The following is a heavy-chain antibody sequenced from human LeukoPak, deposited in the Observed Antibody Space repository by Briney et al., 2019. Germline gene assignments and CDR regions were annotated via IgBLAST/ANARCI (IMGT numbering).Heavy chain of an antibody. Sequence: GGSLRLSCAASGFTFSSYEMNWVRQAPGKGLEGVSYISSSGSTIYYADSVKGRFTISRDNPKNTLYLQMNSLRAEATAVYYCAKSTLVPTILDYWGQGTLVTVSS. CDR1: GFTFSSYE. J-gene: IGHJ4*02. D-gene: IGHD6-13*01. CDR2: ISSSGSTI. V-gene: IGHV3-48*03. CDR3: AKSTLVPTILDY.